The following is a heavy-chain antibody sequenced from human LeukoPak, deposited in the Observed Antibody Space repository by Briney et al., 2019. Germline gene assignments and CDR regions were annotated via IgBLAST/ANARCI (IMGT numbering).Heavy chain of an antibody. CDR1: GFTFSSYE. CDR3: ARIRGYYGGDFDY. J-gene: IGHJ4*02. CDR2: ISGSGNTI. V-gene: IGHV3-48*03. Sequence: GGSLRLSCAASGFTFSSYEMNWVRQAPGKGLEWVSYISGSGNTIYYADSVKGRFTISRDNAKNLLYLQMNSLRAEDTAVYYCARIRGYYGGDFDYWGQGTLVTVSS. D-gene: IGHD4-23*01.